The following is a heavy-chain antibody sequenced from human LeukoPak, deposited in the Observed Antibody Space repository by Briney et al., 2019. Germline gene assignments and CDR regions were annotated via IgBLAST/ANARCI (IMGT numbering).Heavy chain of an antibody. Sequence: GASVKVSCKASGGTFSSYAISWVRQAPGQGLEWMGRIIPIFGIANYAQKFQGRVTITADKSTSTAYMELSSLRSEDTAVYYCARVPINYDSSGYFQVGMDVRGQGTTVTVSS. J-gene: IGHJ6*02. CDR2: IIPIFGIA. CDR1: GGTFSSYA. V-gene: IGHV1-69*04. D-gene: IGHD3-22*01. CDR3: ARVPINYDSSGYFQVGMDV.